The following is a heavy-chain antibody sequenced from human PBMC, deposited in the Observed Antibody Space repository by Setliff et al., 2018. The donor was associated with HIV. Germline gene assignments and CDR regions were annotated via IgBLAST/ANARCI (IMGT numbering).Heavy chain of an antibody. CDR2: IYSGGST. V-gene: IGHV3-53*01. CDR1: GFTVSSYY. CDR3: ARVERLPAGFYYYYYMDV. Sequence: PGGSLRLSCAASGFTVSSYYMTWVRQAPGKGLEWVSVIYSGGSTYYADSVKGRFTIFRDNSKNTVYLQMNSLRAEDTAVYYCARVERLPAGFYYYYYMDVWGREPWSPSP. D-gene: IGHD1-26*01. J-gene: IGHJ6*03.